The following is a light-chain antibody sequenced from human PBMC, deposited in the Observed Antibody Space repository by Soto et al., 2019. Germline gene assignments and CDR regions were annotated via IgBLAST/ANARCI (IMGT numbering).Light chain of an antibody. Sequence: QSALTQPASVSGSPGQSITISCTGTSSDVGGYNYVSWYQQHPGKAPKLMIYEVSNRPSGVSNRFSGSKSGNTAALTISGLLAEEEADDYCSSYTSTSSTLVVFGGGTKLTVL. CDR2: EVS. CDR3: SSYTSTSSTLVV. CDR1: SSDVGGYNY. V-gene: IGLV2-14*01. J-gene: IGLJ2*01.